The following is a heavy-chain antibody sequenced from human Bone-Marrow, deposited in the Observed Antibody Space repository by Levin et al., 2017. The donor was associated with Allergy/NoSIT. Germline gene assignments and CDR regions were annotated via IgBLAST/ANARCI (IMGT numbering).Heavy chain of an antibody. V-gene: IGHV1-18*01. CDR2: ISANAGMT. CDR3: ARAIYSYDSPYEAYYFDS. Sequence: PGESLKISCKASGYTFTSYGFNWVRQAPGQGLEWMGWISANAGMTNYAQKLQGRVTMTTDTSTSTAYMELRSLTSDDTAVYYCARAIYSYDSPYEAYYFDSWGQGTLVTVSS. D-gene: IGHD3-22*01. CDR1: GYTFTSYG. J-gene: IGHJ4*02.